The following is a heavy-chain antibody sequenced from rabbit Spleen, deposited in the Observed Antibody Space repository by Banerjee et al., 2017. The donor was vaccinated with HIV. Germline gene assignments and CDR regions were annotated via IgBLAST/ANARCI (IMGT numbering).Heavy chain of an antibody. D-gene: IGHD8-1*01. V-gene: IGHV1S45*01. Sequence: EQLEESGGDLVKPEGSLTLTCTASGFSFSSSDYMGWVLQAPGKGLEWIGCIYTGGGGSTYFASWAKGRFTISKTSSTTVTLQMTSLTAADTATYFCARDTASSFSSYGMDLWGPGTLVTVS. CDR3: ARDTASSFSSYGMDL. CDR2: IYTGGGGST. CDR1: GFSFSSSDY. J-gene: IGHJ6*01.